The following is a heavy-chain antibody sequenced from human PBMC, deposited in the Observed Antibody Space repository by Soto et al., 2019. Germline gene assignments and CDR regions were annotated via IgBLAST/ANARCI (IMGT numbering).Heavy chain of an antibody. V-gene: IGHV1-3*01. J-gene: IGHJ6*02. CDR3: ARDCNYERRYYYYGMDV. Sequence: QVQLVQSGAEVKKPGASVKVSCKASGYTFTSYAMHWLRQAPGQRLERLGWINAGNGNTKYSQKFQGRVTITRDTSASTHYMELSRLRSEDTAVYYCARDCNYERRYYYYGMDVWGQGTTVNVSS. CDR1: GYTFTSYA. D-gene: IGHD4-4*01. CDR2: INAGNGNT.